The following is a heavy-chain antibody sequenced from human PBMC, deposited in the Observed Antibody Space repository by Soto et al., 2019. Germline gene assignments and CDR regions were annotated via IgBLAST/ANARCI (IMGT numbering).Heavy chain of an antibody. J-gene: IGHJ5*02. D-gene: IGHD3-10*01. Sequence: GESLKLSCKVPVHLSNNHWIGCLRQTPGKGLEWMGLIFTRDSETKTSPSFQGHVSFSVDNSINTVYLQWTSLKTTDTGIYFCARGYFDSGHGYDLWGQGTLVTVS. CDR2: IFTRDSET. CDR1: VHLSNNHW. V-gene: IGHV5-51*01. CDR3: ARGYFDSGHGYDL.